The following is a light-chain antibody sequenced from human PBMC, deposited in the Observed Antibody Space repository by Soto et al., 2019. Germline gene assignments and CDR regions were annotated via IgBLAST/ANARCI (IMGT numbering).Light chain of an antibody. CDR2: AAS. V-gene: IGKV1-12*01. J-gene: IGKJ1*01. Sequence: DIQMTQSPSSVSASVGDRVTITCRASQDISNWLAWYQQKPGEAPNLLIYAASNLQSGVSSRFSGSGSGTEFTLTIDSLQPEDFATYYCQQSYSTSWTFGQGTKVDIK. CDR1: QDISNW. CDR3: QQSYSTSWT.